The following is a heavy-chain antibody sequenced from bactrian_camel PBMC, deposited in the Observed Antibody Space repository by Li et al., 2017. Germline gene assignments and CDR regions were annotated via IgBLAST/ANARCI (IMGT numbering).Heavy chain of an antibody. CDR3: VRGWLNMDY. J-gene: IGHJ4*01. V-gene: IGHV3S63*01. D-gene: IGHD5*01. CDR1: GYYEGLHC. CDR2: IATGSGNT. Sequence: HVQLVESGGGSVQAGGSLRLSCVASGYYEGLHCMAWFRQAPGKEREGVARIATGSGNTYYADSVKGRFTISQDNAKNTVYLQMNSLKPEDTAVYYCVRGWLNMDYWGQGTQVTVS.